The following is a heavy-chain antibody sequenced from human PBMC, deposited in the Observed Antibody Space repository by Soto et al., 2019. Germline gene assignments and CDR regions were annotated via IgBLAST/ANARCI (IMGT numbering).Heavy chain of an antibody. J-gene: IGHJ4*02. CDR3: AIADYGDPDY. D-gene: IGHD4-17*01. Sequence: QVQLVQSGAEVKKPGASVTVACTASGSTFPSVTHTWVRQAPGQGIEWLGWINAHNGNTKYAQKFQGRLTMTTDTATGTVYMELRSPRSDDTAIYFCAIADYGDPDYWGQGTLVTVSS. CDR1: GSTFPSVT. V-gene: IGHV1-18*01. CDR2: INAHNGNT.